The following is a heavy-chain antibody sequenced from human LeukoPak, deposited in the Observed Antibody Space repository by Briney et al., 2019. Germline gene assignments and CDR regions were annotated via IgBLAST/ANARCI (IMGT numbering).Heavy chain of an antibody. CDR3: SSHVGIQRGAQKTESNYYYYYMDV. D-gene: IGHD2-15*01. CDR2: IRSKGYGGTT. V-gene: IGHV3-49*04. J-gene: IGHJ6*03. Sequence: GVLRLSCTATGFILGDYFMSWVRQAPGKGLEWVGLIRSKGYGGTTEYAASVKDRFIISRDDSKGIAYLQMNSLKTEDTAVYYCSSHVGIQRGAQKTESNYYYYYMDVWGKGTTVTVSS. CDR1: GFILGDYF.